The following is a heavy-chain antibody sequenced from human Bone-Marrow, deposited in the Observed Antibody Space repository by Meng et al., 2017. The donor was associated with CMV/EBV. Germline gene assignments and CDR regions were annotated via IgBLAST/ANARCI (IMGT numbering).Heavy chain of an antibody. V-gene: IGHV1-46*01. Sequence: SCSASGYTFTSYFMHWVRQAPGQGLEWMGIINPRGGTTTYAQKFQGRLTMTWDTSTSTVYMELSSLRSEDTAVYYCARLPTVTTSGYWGQGTLVTVSS. D-gene: IGHD4-17*01. CDR2: INPRGGTT. CDR1: GYTFTSYF. J-gene: IGHJ4*02. CDR3: ARLPTVTTSGY.